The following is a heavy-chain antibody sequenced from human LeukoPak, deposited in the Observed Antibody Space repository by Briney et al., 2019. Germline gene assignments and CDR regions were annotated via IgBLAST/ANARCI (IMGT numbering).Heavy chain of an antibody. V-gene: IGHV3-7*01. CDR1: GFTFSSYW. Sequence: PGGSLRLSCAASGFTFSSYWMSWVRQAPGKGLEWVANIKQDGSKKYYADSVKGRFTISRDNSKNTLYLEMNSLRAEDTAVYYCARDHPSSSWTFDYWGQGTLVTVSS. CDR3: ARDHPSSSWTFDY. CDR2: IKQDGSKK. D-gene: IGHD6-13*01. J-gene: IGHJ4*02.